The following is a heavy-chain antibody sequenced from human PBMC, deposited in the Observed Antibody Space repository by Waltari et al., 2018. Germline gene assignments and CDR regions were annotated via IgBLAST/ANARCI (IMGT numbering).Heavy chain of an antibody. D-gene: IGHD1-26*01. Sequence: QVQLQESGPGLVKPSETLSLTCAVSGYSISSGYYWGWIRQPPGKGQEWSGSSYHSGITDYNPTLKSRVTRSVDTSKNQFSLKLSSVTAADTAVYYCARGTLKWELLRGDAFDIWGQGTMVTVSS. J-gene: IGHJ3*02. CDR1: GYSISSGYY. CDR3: ARGTLKWELLRGDAFDI. V-gene: IGHV4-38-2*01. CDR2: SYHSGIT.